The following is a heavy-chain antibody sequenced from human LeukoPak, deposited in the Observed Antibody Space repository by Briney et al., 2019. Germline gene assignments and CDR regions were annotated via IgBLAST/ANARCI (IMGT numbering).Heavy chain of an antibody. Sequence: SETLSLTCTVSGGSISSYYWSWIRQPPGKGLEWIGYIYYSGSTNYNPSLKSRVTISVDTSKNQFSLKLNSVTAADTAVYYCARRNILTEGEAFDIWGQGTMVTVSS. V-gene: IGHV4-59*08. D-gene: IGHD3-9*01. CDR1: GGSISSYY. CDR3: ARRNILTEGEAFDI. CDR2: IYYSGST. J-gene: IGHJ3*02.